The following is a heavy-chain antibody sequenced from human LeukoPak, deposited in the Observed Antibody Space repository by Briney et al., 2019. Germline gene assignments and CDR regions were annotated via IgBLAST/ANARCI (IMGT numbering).Heavy chain of an antibody. V-gene: IGHV1-18*01. CDR2: ISAYNGNT. CDR3: ARDDYGDYDGIY. D-gene: IGHD4-17*01. J-gene: IGHJ4*02. Sequence: ASVKVSCKASGYTVTSYGISWVRQAPGQGLEWMGWISAYNGNTNYAQKLQGRVTMTTDTSTSTAYMELRSLRSDDTAVYYCARDDYGDYDGIYWGQGTLVTVSS. CDR1: GYTVTSYG.